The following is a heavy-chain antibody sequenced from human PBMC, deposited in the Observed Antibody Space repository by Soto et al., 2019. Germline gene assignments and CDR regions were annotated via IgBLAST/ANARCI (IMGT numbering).Heavy chain of an antibody. Sequence: ASVKVSCKASGYTFTSYGISWVRQAPGQGLEWMGWISAYNGNTNYAQKLQGRITMITDTSTSTAYMELRSLRSDDTAVYYCARDREHDYDFWSGYYPAFDIWGQGTMVTVSS. D-gene: IGHD3-3*01. V-gene: IGHV1-18*04. CDR3: ARDREHDYDFWSGYYPAFDI. J-gene: IGHJ3*02. CDR1: GYTFTSYG. CDR2: ISAYNGNT.